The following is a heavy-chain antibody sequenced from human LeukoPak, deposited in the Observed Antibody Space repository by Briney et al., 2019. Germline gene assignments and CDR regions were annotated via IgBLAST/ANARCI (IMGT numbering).Heavy chain of an antibody. CDR3: ARDQGYGDYPSYWYFDL. Sequence: SVKVSCKASGGTFSSYAISWVRQAPGQGLEWMGRIIPIFGTANYAQKFQGRVTITTDESTSTAYMELSCLRSEDTALYYCARDQGYGDYPSYWYFDLWGRGTLVTVSS. V-gene: IGHV1-69*05. CDR2: IIPIFGTA. J-gene: IGHJ2*01. CDR1: GGTFSSYA. D-gene: IGHD4-17*01.